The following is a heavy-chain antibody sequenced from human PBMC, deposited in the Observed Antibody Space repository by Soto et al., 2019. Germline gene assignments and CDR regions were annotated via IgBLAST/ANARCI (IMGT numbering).Heavy chain of an antibody. CDR2: ISNDGKNT. D-gene: IGHD5-18*01. CDR3: ARDRDTYGYAHFDY. J-gene: IGHJ4*02. V-gene: IGHV3-74*01. Sequence: EVQLVESGGGLVQPGGSLRLSCAASGFTFSTYWMHWVRQAPGKGLVWVSRISNDGKNTTYADSVKGRFTLSRDNAKNTLYLQMNRLRAEDTAVYYCARDRDTYGYAHFDYWGQGTLVTVSS. CDR1: GFTFSTYW.